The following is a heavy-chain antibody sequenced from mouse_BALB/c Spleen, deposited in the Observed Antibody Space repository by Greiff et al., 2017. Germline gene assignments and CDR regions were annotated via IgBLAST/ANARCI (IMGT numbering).Heavy chain of an antibody. Sequence: EVQLVESGGGLVQPGGSRKLSCAASGFTFSSFGMHWVRQAPEKGLEWVAYISSGSSTIDYADTVKGRFTISRDNPKNTLFLQMTSLRSEDTAMYYCARYDGYYYAMDYWGQGTSVTVSS. CDR2: ISSGSSTI. CDR3: ARYDGYYYAMDY. V-gene: IGHV5-17*02. J-gene: IGHJ4*01. D-gene: IGHD2-3*01. CDR1: GFTFSSFG.